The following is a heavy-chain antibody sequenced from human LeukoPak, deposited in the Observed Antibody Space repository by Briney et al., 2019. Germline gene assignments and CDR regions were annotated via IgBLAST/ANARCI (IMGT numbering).Heavy chain of an antibody. CDR1: GFPFSHYY. V-gene: IGHV3-11*01. CDR3: ARARGTSAIRGDY. CDR2: ISGSGDTI. Sequence: PGGSLRLSCAASGFPFSHYYMNWIRQAPGKELEWISYISGSGDTIEYADSVKGRFAISRDNANNSLYLQMNSLRTEDTAVYYCARARGTSAIRGDYRGQGTRVLVSS. J-gene: IGHJ4*02. D-gene: IGHD2-2*01.